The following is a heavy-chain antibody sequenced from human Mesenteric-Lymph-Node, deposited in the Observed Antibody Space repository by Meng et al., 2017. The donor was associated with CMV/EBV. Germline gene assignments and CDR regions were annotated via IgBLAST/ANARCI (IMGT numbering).Heavy chain of an antibody. Sequence: GSLRLSCAVYGGSFSGYYWSWIRQPPGKGLEWIGEINHSGSTNYNPSLKSRVTISVDTSKNQFSLKLSSVTAADTALYYCTKRGYCGGTNCYLSDHWGQGTLVTVSS. D-gene: IGHD2-2*01. CDR1: GGSFSGYY. CDR2: INHSGST. V-gene: IGHV4-34*01. CDR3: TKRGYCGGTNCYLSDH. J-gene: IGHJ4*02.